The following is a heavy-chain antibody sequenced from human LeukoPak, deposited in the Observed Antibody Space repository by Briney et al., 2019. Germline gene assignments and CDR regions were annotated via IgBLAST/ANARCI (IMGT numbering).Heavy chain of an antibody. CDR1: GGSISSSSYY. Sequence: PSETLSLTCTVSGGSISSSSYYWGWIRQPPGKGLEWIGSIYYSGSTYYNPSLKSRVTISVDTSKNQFSLKLSSVTAADTAVYYCARRGIAAELDYWGQGTLVTVSS. D-gene: IGHD6-13*01. CDR2: IYYSGST. V-gene: IGHV4-39*01. J-gene: IGHJ4*02. CDR3: ARRGIAAELDY.